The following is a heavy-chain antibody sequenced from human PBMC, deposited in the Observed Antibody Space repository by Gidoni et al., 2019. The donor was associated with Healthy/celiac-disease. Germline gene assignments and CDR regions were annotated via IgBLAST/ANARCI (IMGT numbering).Heavy chain of an antibody. V-gene: IGHV4-39*01. D-gene: IGHD6-13*01. CDR1: GGSISSSSYY. CDR2: IYYSGST. J-gene: IGHJ4*02. CDR3: ARHRAAAGREGMVN. Sequence: QLQLQESGPGLVKPSETLSLTCTVSGGSISSSSYYWGWIRQPPGKGLEWIGSIYYSGSTYYNPSLKSRVTISVDTSKNQFSLKLSSVTAADTAVYYCARHRAAAGREGMVNWGQGTLVTVSS.